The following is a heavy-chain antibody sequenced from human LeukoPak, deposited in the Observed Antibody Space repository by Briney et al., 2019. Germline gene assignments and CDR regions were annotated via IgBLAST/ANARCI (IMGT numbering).Heavy chain of an antibody. CDR2: INPNSGGT. D-gene: IGHD1-26*01. V-gene: IGHV1-2*06. CDR3: AARLVGATPFDY. CDR1: GYTFTGYY. Sequence: ASVKVSCKASGYTFTGYYMHWVRQAPGQGLEWMGRINPNSGGTNYAQKLQGRVTMTRDTSISTAYMELSRLRSDDTAVYYCAARLVGATPFDYWGQGTLVTVSS. J-gene: IGHJ4*02.